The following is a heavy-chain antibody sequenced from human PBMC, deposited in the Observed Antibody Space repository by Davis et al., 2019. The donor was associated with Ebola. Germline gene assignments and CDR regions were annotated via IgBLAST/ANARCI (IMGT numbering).Heavy chain of an antibody. D-gene: IGHD4-23*01. Sequence: GGSLRLSCAASGFTFSSSAMHWVRQAPGQGLEWVAVTSHDGRNKYYLDSVKGRFTISRDNSKNTLYLQMNSLRAEDTAVYYCARVKGPTHFDYWGQGTLVTVSS. J-gene: IGHJ4*02. CDR2: TSHDGRNK. CDR3: ARVKGPTHFDY. V-gene: IGHV3-30*04. CDR1: GFTFSSSA.